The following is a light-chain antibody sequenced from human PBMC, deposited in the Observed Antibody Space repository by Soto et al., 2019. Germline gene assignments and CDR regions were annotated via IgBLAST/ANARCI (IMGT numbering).Light chain of an antibody. Sequence: DIQMTQSPSTLSASVGDRVTITCRASQSVSSWLAWYKQRPGKAPKLLIYAASSLQSGVPSRFSGSGSGTDFTLTISSLQPEDFATYYCQHYNSYSEAFGQGTKVDI. CDR1: QSVSSW. V-gene: IGKV1-5*01. J-gene: IGKJ1*01. CDR2: AAS. CDR3: QHYNSYSEA.